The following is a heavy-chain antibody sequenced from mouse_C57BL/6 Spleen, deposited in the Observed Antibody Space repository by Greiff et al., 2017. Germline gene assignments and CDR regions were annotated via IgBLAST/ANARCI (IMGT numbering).Heavy chain of an antibody. CDR3: ARGLRSGYWYFDV. CDR2: INPNNGGT. V-gene: IGHV1-22*01. CDR1: GYTFTDYN. D-gene: IGHD1-1*01. J-gene: IGHJ1*03. Sequence: EVKVVESGPELVKPGASVKMSCKASGYTFTDYNMHWVKQSHGKSLEWIGYINPNNGGTSYNQKFKGKATLTVNKSSSTAYMELRSLTSEDSAVYYCARGLRSGYWYFDVWGTGTTVTVSS.